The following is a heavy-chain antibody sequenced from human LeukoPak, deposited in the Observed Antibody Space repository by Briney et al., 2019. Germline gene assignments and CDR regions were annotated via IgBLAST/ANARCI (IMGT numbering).Heavy chain of an antibody. J-gene: IGHJ5*02. CDR3: ARRLTQYDCFDP. V-gene: IGHV6-1*01. CDR1: GDSASSNSVT. D-gene: IGHD2-2*01. CDR2: TYYRSTWYN. Sequence: SQTLSLTCAISGDSASSNSVTWNWIRQSPSRGLEWLGRTYYRSTWYNDYAVSVRGRITVNPDTSKNQFSLHLNSVTPEDTAVYYCARRLTQYDCFDPWGQGILVTVSP.